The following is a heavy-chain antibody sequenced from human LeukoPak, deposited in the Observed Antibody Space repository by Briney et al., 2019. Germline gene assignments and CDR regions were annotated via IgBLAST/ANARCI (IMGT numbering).Heavy chain of an antibody. V-gene: IGHV3-23*01. CDR1: GFTFSNYA. J-gene: IGHJ4*02. CDR3: AKGPSSGSGYY. CDR2: ISGSGGST. D-gene: IGHD3-22*01. Sequence: GGSLRLSCAASGFTFSNYAMSWVRQAPGKGLEWVSAISGSGGSTYYADSVKGRFIISRDNSKNTLYLQMNSLRADDTAVYYCAKGPSSGSGYYWGQGTLVTVSS.